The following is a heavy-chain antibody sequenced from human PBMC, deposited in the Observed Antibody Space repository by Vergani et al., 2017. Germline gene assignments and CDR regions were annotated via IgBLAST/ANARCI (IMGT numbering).Heavy chain of an antibody. Sequence: QVQLQESGPGLVKPSQTLSLTCTVSGGSISSGSYYWSWIRQPPGEGLEWIGRSYTSGGTNYNPSLKSRVTISLDTSKNQFSLKLSPVTAADTAVYYFARSSEYSSSYFDYWGQGTLVTVSS. D-gene: IGHD6-13*01. J-gene: IGHJ4*02. CDR2: SYTSGGT. CDR1: GGSISSGSYY. V-gene: IGHV4-61*02. CDR3: ARSSEYSSSYFDY.